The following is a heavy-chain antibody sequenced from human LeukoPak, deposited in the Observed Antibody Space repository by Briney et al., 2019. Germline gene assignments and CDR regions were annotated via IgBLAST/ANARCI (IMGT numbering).Heavy chain of an antibody. CDR2: IYYSGST. J-gene: IGHJ4*02. CDR1: GGSISSYY. CDR3: ARALDY. Sequence: SETLSLTCTVSGGSISSYYWSWIRQPPGKGLEWIGYIYYSGSTNYNPSLKSRVTISVDTSKNQFSLKLSSVTAADAAVYYCARALDYWGQGTLVTVSS. V-gene: IGHV4-59*01.